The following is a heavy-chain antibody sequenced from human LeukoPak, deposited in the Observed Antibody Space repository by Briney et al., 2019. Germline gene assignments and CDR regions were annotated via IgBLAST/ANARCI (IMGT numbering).Heavy chain of an antibody. CDR2: ITSSSIYI. D-gene: IGHD3-3*01. V-gene: IGHV3-21*01. Sequence: PGGSLRLSCAASGFAFSSYTMNWVRQAPGKGLEWVSSITSSSIYIYYADSVKGRFTISRDNAKNSLSLQLNSLRAEDTAVYYCAKIGRRYDFWTGYYEEEVDYMDVWGKGTTVTVSS. J-gene: IGHJ6*03. CDR3: AKIGRRYDFWTGYYEEEVDYMDV. CDR1: GFAFSSYT.